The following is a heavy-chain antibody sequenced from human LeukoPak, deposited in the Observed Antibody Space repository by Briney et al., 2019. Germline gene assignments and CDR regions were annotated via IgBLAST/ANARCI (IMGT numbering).Heavy chain of an antibody. J-gene: IGHJ4*02. CDR1: GGSISSYY. Sequence: PSETLSLTCSVSGGSISSYYWNWIRQPPGKGLEWIGSIYYSGSTNYNPSLKSRVTMSVDTSKHQFSLKLSSVTAADTALYYCAGDSVGFDYWGQGTLVTVSS. V-gene: IGHV4-59*01. D-gene: IGHD1-26*01. CDR2: IYYSGST. CDR3: AGDSVGFDY.